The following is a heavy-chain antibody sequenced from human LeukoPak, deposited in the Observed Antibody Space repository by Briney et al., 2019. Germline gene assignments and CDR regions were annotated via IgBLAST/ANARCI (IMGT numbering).Heavy chain of an antibody. V-gene: IGHV3-30*04. CDR1: GFTFSSYA. J-gene: IGHJ4*02. D-gene: IGHD3-22*01. Sequence: GRSLRLSCAASGFTFSSYAMYWVRQSPGKGLEWVAVISYDGSNEYYADSVKGRFTISRDNSKNTLYLQMNSLRAEDTAVYYCARDARTVGITMIVVGFDYWGQGTLVTVSS. CDR3: ARDARTVGITMIVVGFDY. CDR2: ISYDGSNE.